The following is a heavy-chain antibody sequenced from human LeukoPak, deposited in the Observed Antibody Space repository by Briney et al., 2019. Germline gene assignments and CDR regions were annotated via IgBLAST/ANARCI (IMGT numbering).Heavy chain of an antibody. V-gene: IGHV1-18*01. CDR3: ASQRRLGYCSSTSCYYSNGFDP. D-gene: IGHD2-2*01. CDR1: GYTFTSYG. CDR2: ISAYNGNT. J-gene: IGHJ5*02. Sequence: GASVKVSCKASGYTFTSYGISWVRQAPGQGLEWMGWISAYNGNTNYAQKLQGRVTMTTDTYTSTAYMELRSLRSDDTAVYYCASQRRLGYCSSTSCYYSNGFDPWGQGTLVTVAS.